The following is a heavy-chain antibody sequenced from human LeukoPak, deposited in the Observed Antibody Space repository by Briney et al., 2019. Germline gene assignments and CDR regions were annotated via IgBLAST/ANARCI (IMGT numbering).Heavy chain of an antibody. V-gene: IGHV3-23*01. CDR3: AKAGVLTLVRGVIVDY. CDR2: ISGSGDGT. D-gene: IGHD3-10*01. J-gene: IGHJ4*02. Sequence: PGGSLRLSCAASGFTFSGYAMSWVRQAPGKGLEWVSAISGSGDGTYYADSVEGRFTISRDNSKNTLFLQMNSLRAEDTAVYYCAKAGVLTLVRGVIVDYWGQGTLVTVSS. CDR1: GFTFSGYA.